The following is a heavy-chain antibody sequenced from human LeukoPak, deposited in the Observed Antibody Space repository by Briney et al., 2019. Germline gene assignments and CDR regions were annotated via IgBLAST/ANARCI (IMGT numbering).Heavy chain of an antibody. V-gene: IGHV3-48*01. CDR2: ISSSSSTI. CDR1: GFTFSSYG. Sequence: GGSLRLSCAASGFTFSSYGMNWVRQAPGKGLEWVSYISSSSSTIYYADSVKGRFTISRDNAKNSLYLQMNSLRAEDTAVYYCSVVGYCSSTSCGSIDYWGQGTLVTVSS. D-gene: IGHD2-2*01. CDR3: SVVGYCSSTSCGSIDY. J-gene: IGHJ4*02.